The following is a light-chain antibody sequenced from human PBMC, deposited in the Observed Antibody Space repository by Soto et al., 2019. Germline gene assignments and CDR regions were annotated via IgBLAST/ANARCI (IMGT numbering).Light chain of an antibody. CDR3: GTWDSSLSAYV. Sequence: QAVLTQPPSVSAAPGQKVTISCSGSGSNIGNNYVSWYQQLPGTAPKLLIYDNNNRPSGIPDRFSGSKSGTSATLGITGLQTGGEADYYCGTWDSSLSAYVFGTGTKLTVL. CDR2: DNN. CDR1: GSNIGNNY. J-gene: IGLJ1*01. V-gene: IGLV1-51*01.